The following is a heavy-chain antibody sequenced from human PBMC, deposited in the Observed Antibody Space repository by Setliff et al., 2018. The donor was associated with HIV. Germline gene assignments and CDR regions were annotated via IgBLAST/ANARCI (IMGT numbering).Heavy chain of an antibody. CDR1: GGSISSGSYY. CDR3: ARATYYYDSSGYYYKSYYFDY. D-gene: IGHD3-22*01. J-gene: IGHJ4*02. CDR2: IYYSGST. V-gene: IGHV4-61*10. Sequence: PSETLSLTCTVSGGSISSGSYYWSWIRQPAGKGLEWIGYIYYSGSTNYNPSLKSRVTISVDTSKNQFSLKLSSVTAADTAVYYCARATYYYDSSGYYYKSYYFDYWGQGTLVTVSS.